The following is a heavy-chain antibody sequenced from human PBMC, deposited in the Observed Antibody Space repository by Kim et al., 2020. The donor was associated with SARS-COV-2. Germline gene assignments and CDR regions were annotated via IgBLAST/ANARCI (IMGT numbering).Heavy chain of an antibody. V-gene: IGHV3-23*01. CDR3: AKIAIAVAGTVFDY. D-gene: IGHD6-19*01. J-gene: IGHJ4*02. Sequence: ADSVKGRFTITRDNAKTTLYLRVSSLRAEDTAVYYCAKIAIAVAGTVFDYWGQGTLVTVSS.